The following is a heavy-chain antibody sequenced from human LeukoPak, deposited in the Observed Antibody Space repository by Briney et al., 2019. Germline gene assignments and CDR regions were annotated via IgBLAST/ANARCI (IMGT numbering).Heavy chain of an antibody. J-gene: IGHJ4*02. D-gene: IGHD3-3*01. CDR2: IIPISGTA. CDR1: RGTFSNYA. CDR3: ARVPQSGYDFWSGYFDY. Sequence: GASVKVSCKAYRGTFSNYAISWVRQAPGQGLEWIGGIIPISGTANYAQKFQGRVTISADESTTTAYMEMSSLRFEDTAVYYCARVPQSGYDFWSGYFDYWGQGTLVTVSS. V-gene: IGHV1-69*13.